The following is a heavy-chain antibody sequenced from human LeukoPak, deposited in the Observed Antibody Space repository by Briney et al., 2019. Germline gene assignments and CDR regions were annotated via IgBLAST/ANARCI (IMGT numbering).Heavy chain of an antibody. CDR3: ARLIGDDNGDYAYDY. CDR1: GYSFTNYW. CDR2: IYPGDSDS. V-gene: IGHV5-51*01. D-gene: IGHD4-17*01. J-gene: IGHJ4*02. Sequence: GESLKISCKGSGYSFTNYWIGWVRQMPGKGLEWMGIIYPGDSDSRYSPAFQGQVTISADKSKRTAYLQWSSLKASDTAMYYCARLIGDDNGDYAYDYWGQGILVTVSS.